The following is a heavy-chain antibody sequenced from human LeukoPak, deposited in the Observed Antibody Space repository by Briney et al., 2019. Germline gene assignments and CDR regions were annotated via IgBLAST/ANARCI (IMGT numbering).Heavy chain of an antibody. CDR3: ATGGSEYRSDWFDS. CDR2: LTRTSSAT. CDR1: GFRVSSYD. D-gene: IGHD5-18*01. J-gene: IGHJ5*01. Sequence: GGSLRLSCVGSGFRVSSYDMNWVRQAPGRGLEWLSYLTRTSSATWYADSVKGRFTIFRDNAKSSLYLQMNSLRVEDTAVYYCATGGSEYRSDWFDSWGQGTLVNVAS. V-gene: IGHV3-48*01.